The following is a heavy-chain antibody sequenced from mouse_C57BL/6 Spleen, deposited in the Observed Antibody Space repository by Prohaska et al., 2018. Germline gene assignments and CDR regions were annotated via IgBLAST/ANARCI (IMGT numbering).Heavy chain of an antibody. Sequence: DVQLQESGPGLVKPSQSLSLTCSVTGYSITSGYYWNWIRQFPGNKLEWMGYISYYGSNNYNPSLKNRISITRDTSKNQFFLKLNSVTTEDTATYYCAREATVVATKAMDYWGQGTSVTVSS. V-gene: IGHV3-6*01. CDR2: ISYYGSN. CDR1: GYSITSGYY. J-gene: IGHJ4*01. D-gene: IGHD1-1*01. CDR3: AREATVVATKAMDY.